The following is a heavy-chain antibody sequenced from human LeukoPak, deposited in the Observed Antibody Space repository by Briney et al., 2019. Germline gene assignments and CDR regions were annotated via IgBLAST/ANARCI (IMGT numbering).Heavy chain of an antibody. J-gene: IGHJ4*02. CDR2: LEQDGSER. CDR1: GFTFSTYW. V-gene: IGHV3-7*01. D-gene: IGHD6-6*01. Sequence: PGGSLRLSCAASGFTFSTYWMTWVRQAPGKGLEWVANLEQDGSERYYVDSVKGRFTISRDNAKSSLYLQMNSLRAEDTAVYYCARDYRSSSGRSIDYWGQGTLVTVSS. CDR3: ARDYRSSSGRSIDY.